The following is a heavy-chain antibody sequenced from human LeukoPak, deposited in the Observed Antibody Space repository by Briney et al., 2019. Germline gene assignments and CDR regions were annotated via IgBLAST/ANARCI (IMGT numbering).Heavy chain of an antibody. CDR2: IWKDGSDE. J-gene: IGHJ4*02. V-gene: IGHV3-33*01. CDR3: AREEAFQLEASLDQ. CDR1: GFTFGDFG. D-gene: IGHD3-3*01. Sequence: GRSLRLSCAAAGFTFGDFGMHWVRQAPGKGLGWVALIWKDGSDEFYADSVKGRFTISRDNSRNTLSLQMNSLRGEDTAVYYCAREEAFQLEASLDQWGQGTLVTVSS.